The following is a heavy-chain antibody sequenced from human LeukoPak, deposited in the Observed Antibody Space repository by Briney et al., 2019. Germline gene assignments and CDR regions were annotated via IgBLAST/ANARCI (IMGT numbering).Heavy chain of an antibody. Sequence: SETLPLTCTVSGGSISSGDYYWGWIRQPRGKGLEWIGYIYYSGSTYYNPSLKSRVTISVDTSKNQFSLKLSSVTAADTAVYYCARSVGRGVYYDSSGYLDYWGQGTLVTVSS. CDR3: ARSVGRGVYYDSSGYLDY. J-gene: IGHJ4*02. CDR2: IYYSGST. CDR1: GGSISSGDYY. V-gene: IGHV4-30-4*08. D-gene: IGHD3-22*01.